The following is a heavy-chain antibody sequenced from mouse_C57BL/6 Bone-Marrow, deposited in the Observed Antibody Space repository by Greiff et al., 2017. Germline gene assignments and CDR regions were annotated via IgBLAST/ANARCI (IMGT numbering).Heavy chain of an antibody. V-gene: IGHV14-4*01. Sequence: VQLKQSGAELVRPGASVKLSCTASGFNIKDDYMHWVKQRPEQGLEWIGWIDPENGDTEYASKFQGKATITADTSSNTAYLQLSSLTSEDTAVYYCSNYYGSSYDFDYWGQGTTLTVSS. CDR3: SNYYGSSYDFDY. J-gene: IGHJ2*01. CDR1: GFNIKDDY. D-gene: IGHD1-1*01. CDR2: IDPENGDT.